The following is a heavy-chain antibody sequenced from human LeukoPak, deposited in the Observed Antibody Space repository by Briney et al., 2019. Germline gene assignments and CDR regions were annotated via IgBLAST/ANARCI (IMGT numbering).Heavy chain of an antibody. CDR3: ARVATMVRVPLDALDI. CDR2: ISTSGSTI. Sequence: GGSLRLSCAASGFTFSSSEMSWVRQAPGKGLEWVSYISTSGSTIYYADSVKGRFTISRDNAKNSLYLQMNSLRAEDTAVYYCARVATMVRVPLDALDIWGQGTMVSVSS. D-gene: IGHD3-10*01. V-gene: IGHV3-48*03. CDR1: GFTFSSSE. J-gene: IGHJ3*02.